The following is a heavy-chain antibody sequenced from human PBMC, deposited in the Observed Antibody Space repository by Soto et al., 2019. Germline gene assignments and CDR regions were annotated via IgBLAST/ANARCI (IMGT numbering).Heavy chain of an antibody. CDR3: ARATRTIFGVVNWFDP. CDR1: GGTFSSYA. D-gene: IGHD3-3*01. J-gene: IGHJ5*02. Sequence: SVKVSCKASGGTFSSYAISWARQAPGQGLEWMGGIIPIFGTANYAQKFQGRVTMTTDKSTSTVYMELSSLRSEDTAVYYCARATRTIFGVVNWFDPWGQGTLVTVSS. CDR2: IIPIFGTA. V-gene: IGHV1-69*05.